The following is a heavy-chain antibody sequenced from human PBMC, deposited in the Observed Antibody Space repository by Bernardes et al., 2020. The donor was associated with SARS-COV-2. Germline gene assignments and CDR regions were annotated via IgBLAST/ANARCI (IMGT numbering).Heavy chain of an antibody. Sequence: GHLRLSCSASGFTFSNACMNWVRQAPGKGLEWFGHIKRKTDGGTTDYAAPVKGRFTISGDASKNTMYLQMNSLKTEDTAVYYCTTGAEIYYDSSGFSYYFYFWGQGTLVTVSS. J-gene: IGHJ4*02. CDR2: IKRKTDGGTT. CDR1: GFTFSNAC. CDR3: TTGAEIYYDSSGFSYYFYF. D-gene: IGHD3-22*01. V-gene: IGHV3-15*07.